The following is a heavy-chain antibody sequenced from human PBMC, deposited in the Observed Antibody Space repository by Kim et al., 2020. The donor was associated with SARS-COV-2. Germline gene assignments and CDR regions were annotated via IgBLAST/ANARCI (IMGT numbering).Heavy chain of an antibody. D-gene: IGHD6-19*01. CDR1: GGSISSGGYY. Sequence: SETVSLTCTVSGGSISSGGYYWSWIRQHPGKGLEWIGYIYYSGSTYYNPSLKSRVTISVDTSKNQFSLKLSSVTAADTAVYYCASIGGWVYYFDYWGQGTLVTVSS. J-gene: IGHJ4*02. CDR2: IYYSGST. CDR3: ASIGGWVYYFDY. V-gene: IGHV4-31*03.